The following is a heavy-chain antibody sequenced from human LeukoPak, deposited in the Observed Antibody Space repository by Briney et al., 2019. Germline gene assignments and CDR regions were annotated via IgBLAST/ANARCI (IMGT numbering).Heavy chain of an antibody. Sequence: GGSLRLSCEGSAFIFSGHWMNWVRQTPGKGLEWVASIKEDGSERQYVDSVKGRFSISRDNTKGSLFLQLNSLRAEDTAVYYCANDIAPPYYDFWSGYPDPFDYWGQGTLVTVSS. V-gene: IGHV3-7*03. CDR3: ANDIAPPYYDFWSGYPDPFDY. CDR2: IKEDGSER. D-gene: IGHD3-3*01. CDR1: AFIFSGHW. J-gene: IGHJ4*02.